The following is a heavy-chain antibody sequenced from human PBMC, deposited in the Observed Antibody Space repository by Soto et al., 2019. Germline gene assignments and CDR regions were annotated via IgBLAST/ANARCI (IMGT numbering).Heavy chain of an antibody. V-gene: IGHV3-13*01. CDR2: IGTAGDT. CDR3: ARDRRIAARPGYYYYGMDV. D-gene: IGHD6-6*01. J-gene: IGHJ6*02. Sequence: GVSLRLSCAASGFTFSSYDMHWVRQATGKGLEWVSAIGTAGDTYYPGSVKGRFTISRENAKNSLYLQMNSLRAGDTAVYYCARDRRIAARPGYYYYGMDVWGQGTTVTVSS. CDR1: GFTFSSYD.